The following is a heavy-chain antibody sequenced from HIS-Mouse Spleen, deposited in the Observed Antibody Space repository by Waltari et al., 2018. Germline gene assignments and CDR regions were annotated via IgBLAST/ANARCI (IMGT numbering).Heavy chain of an antibody. CDR3: ARDRELYFDY. D-gene: IGHD3-9*01. V-gene: IGHV4-39*07. Sequence: QLQLQESGPGLVKPSETLSLTCTVSGGSISSSRYYWGWIRQPPGKGLEWIGSIYYSGSTYYNPSLKSRVTISVDTSKNQFSLKLSSVTAADTAVYYCARDRELYFDYWGRGTLVTVSS. CDR1: GGSISSSRYY. CDR2: IYYSGST. J-gene: IGHJ2*01.